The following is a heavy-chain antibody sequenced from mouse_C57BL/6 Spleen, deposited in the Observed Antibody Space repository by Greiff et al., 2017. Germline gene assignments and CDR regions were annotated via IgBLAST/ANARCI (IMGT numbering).Heavy chain of an antibody. D-gene: IGHD5-2*01. V-gene: IGHV3-6*01. CDR3: GGGNMPRYFDV. Sequence: EVQLQESGPGLVKPSQSLSLTCSVTGYSITSGYYWNWIRQFPGNKLEWMGYISYDGSNNYNPSLKNRISITRDTSKNQFFLKLNSVTTEDTATYYCGGGNMPRYFDVWGTGTTVTVSS. J-gene: IGHJ1*03. CDR1: GYSITSGYY. CDR2: ISYDGSN.